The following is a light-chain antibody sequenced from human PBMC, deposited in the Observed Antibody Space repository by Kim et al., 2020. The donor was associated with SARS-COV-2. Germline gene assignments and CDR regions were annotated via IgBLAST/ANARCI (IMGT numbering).Light chain of an antibody. CDR1: SSYVGGYNY. J-gene: IGLJ3*02. Sequence: GQSVTISCTGTSSYVGGYNYVSWYQQHPGKAPKLMIYDVSKRPSGVPDRFSGSKSGNTASLTISGLQAEDEADYYCCSYAGSYSRVFGGGTQLTVL. CDR2: DVS. V-gene: IGLV2-11*01. CDR3: CSYAGSYSRV.